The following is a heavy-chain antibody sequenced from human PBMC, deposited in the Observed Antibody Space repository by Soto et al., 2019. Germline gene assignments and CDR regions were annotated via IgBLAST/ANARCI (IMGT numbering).Heavy chain of an antibody. J-gene: IGHJ6*03. CDR1: GFTFSDYY. CDR3: ARTMVRGVMTLQHYYYMDV. Sequence: QVQLVESGGGLVKPGGSLRLSCAASGFTFSDYYMSWIRQAPGKGLEWVSYISSSGSTIYYADSVKGRFTISRDNAKNSLYLQMNSLRAEDTAVYYCARTMVRGVMTLQHYYYMDVWGKGTTVTASS. V-gene: IGHV3-11*01. D-gene: IGHD3-10*01. CDR2: ISSSGSTI.